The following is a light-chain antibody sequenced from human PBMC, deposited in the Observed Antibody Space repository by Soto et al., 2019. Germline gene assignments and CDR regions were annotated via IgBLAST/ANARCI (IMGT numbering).Light chain of an antibody. CDR2: GAS. J-gene: IGKJ1*01. CDR1: QSVGGNS. Sequence: EIVLTQSPGTLSLSPGERATLSCRASQSVGGNSLAWYQQKPGQAPRLLIYGASSRATGIPDRFSGSGSGTDFTLTISRLEPEDFAVYHCQQYDASVPWTFGQGTKVDIK. CDR3: QQYDASVPWT. V-gene: IGKV3-20*01.